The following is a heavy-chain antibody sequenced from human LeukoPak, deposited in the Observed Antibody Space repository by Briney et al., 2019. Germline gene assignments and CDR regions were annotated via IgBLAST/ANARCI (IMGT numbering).Heavy chain of an antibody. CDR2: IYAGGST. CDR3: ARDWSHRCFDY. V-gene: IGHV3-53*01. Sequence: GGSLRLSCAASGFTVSSNYMSWVRQAPGKGLDWISVIYAGGSTYYADSVKGRFTISRDNSKNTLYLQMNSLRAEDTAVYYCARDWSHRCFDYWGQGTLVTVSS. CDR1: GFTVSSNY. J-gene: IGHJ4*02. D-gene: IGHD3-3*01.